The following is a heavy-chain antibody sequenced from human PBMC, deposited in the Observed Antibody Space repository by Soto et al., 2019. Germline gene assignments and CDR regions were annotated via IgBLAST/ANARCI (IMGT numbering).Heavy chain of an antibody. Sequence: QVQLQESGPGLVKPSQTLSLTCTVSGGSINSGGYYWSWIRQHPGKGLEWIGYIYYSGSTYYNPSLKXRLTLAXXTSKNPFSLKLSSVTAADTAVYYCASDLTSYGMDVWGQGTTVTVSS. CDR1: GGSINSGGYY. CDR2: IYYSGST. J-gene: IGHJ6*02. V-gene: IGHV4-31*03. D-gene: IGHD3-9*01. CDR3: ASDLTSYGMDV.